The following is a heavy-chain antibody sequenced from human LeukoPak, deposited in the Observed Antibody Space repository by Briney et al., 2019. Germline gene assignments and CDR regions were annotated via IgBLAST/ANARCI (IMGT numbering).Heavy chain of an antibody. CDR1: GYTFTGYY. CDR2: INPNSGGT. Sequence: ASVKVPCKASGYTFTGYYMHWVRQAPGQGLEWMGWINPNSGGTNYAQKFQGRVTMTRDTSISTAYMELSRLRSDDTAVYYCARDLLYSGYVQAGYWGQGTLVTVSS. D-gene: IGHD5-12*01. V-gene: IGHV1-2*02. CDR3: ARDLLYSGYVQAGY. J-gene: IGHJ4*02.